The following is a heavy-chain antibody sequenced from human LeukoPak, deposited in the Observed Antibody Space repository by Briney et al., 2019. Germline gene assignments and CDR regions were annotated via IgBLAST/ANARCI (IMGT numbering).Heavy chain of an antibody. D-gene: IGHD1-26*01. CDR2: ISAYNGNT. J-gene: IGHJ4*02. CDR3: GRDTTLDY. CDR1: GYTFTSYG. V-gene: IGHV1-18*01. Sequence: ASVKVSRKASGYTFTSYGISWVRQAPGPGLEWMGWISAYNGNTNYAEKLQGRVTMSTDTTTRSAYMELRSLRSDDTAVYCCGRDTTLDYWGQGTLVTVSS.